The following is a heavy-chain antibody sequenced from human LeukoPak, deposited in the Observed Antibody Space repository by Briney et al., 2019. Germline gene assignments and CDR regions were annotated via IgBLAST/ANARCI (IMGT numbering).Heavy chain of an antibody. CDR3: ARVQRWPTCFDY. Sequence: GGSLRLYCAASGFTFSDYYMSWIRQAPGKGLEWASYISGSGTTVYYADFLKGRSTIPRDNANISLYLQMNSLRAEDTAMYYCARVQRWPTCFDYWGQRTLVTVSS. CDR1: GFTFSDYY. CDR2: ISGSGTTV. J-gene: IGHJ4*02. V-gene: IGHV3-11*04. D-gene: IGHD6-19*01.